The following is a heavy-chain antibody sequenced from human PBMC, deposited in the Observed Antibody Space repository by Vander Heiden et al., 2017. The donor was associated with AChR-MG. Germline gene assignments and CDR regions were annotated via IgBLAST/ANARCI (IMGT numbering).Heavy chain of an antibody. CDR3: AKDRRASSSWDYYYYYMDV. CDR1: GFTFSSYA. CDR2: ISGSGGST. V-gene: IGHV3-23*01. D-gene: IGHD6-13*01. J-gene: IGHJ6*03. Sequence: EVQLLESGGGLVQPGGSLRLSCAASGFTFSSYAMSWVRQAPGKGLEWVSAISGSGGSTYYADSVKGRFTISRDNSKNTLYLQMNSLRAEDTAVYYCAKDRRASSSWDYYYYYMDVWGKGTTVTVSS.